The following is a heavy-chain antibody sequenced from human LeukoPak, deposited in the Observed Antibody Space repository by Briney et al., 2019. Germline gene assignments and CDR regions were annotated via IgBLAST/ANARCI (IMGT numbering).Heavy chain of an antibody. D-gene: IGHD3-22*01. CDR1: GFTFSSYA. J-gene: IGHJ4*02. V-gene: IGHV3-23*01. CDR2: ISGRGGNT. CDR3: AKRDSSGSYYFDY. Sequence: GGSLRLSCAASGFTFSSYAMNWVRQAPGKGLEWVSGISGRGGNTYYADSVKGQFTISRDNSKNTLYLQMNSLRAEDTAVFYCAKRDSSGSYYFDYWGQGTLVTVSS.